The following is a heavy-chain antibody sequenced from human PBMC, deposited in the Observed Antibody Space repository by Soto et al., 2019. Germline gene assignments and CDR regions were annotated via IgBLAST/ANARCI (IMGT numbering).Heavy chain of an antibody. CDR1: GYTFTSYY. V-gene: IGHV1-46*01. CDR3: ARVGVSYAAY. CDR2: INPSGGST. Sequence: QVQLVQSGAEVKKPGASVKVSCKASGYTFTSYYMHWVRQAPGQGLEWLGIINPSGGSTSYAQKLQGRVTMARDTFTSTVYMELISLRSEATAVYYCARVGVSYAAYWGQGTLYTVSS. D-gene: IGHD1-26*01. J-gene: IGHJ4*02.